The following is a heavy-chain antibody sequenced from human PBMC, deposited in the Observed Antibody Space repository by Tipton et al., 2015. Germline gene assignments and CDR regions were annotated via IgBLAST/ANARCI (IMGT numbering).Heavy chain of an antibody. CDR1: GGSVSSANYY. J-gene: IGHJ6*02. V-gene: IGHV4-61*01. CDR2: IYYSGST. Sequence: PGLVKPSETLSLTCTVSGGSVSSANYYWSWIRQPPGKGLDWIGYIYYSGSTNYNPSLKGRVSISVDTSKSQFFLKLNSVTAADTAVYYCARFRYYGSGTERGYFHGLDVWGQGTTVTVSS. CDR3: ARFRYYGSGTERGYFHGLDV. D-gene: IGHD3-10*01.